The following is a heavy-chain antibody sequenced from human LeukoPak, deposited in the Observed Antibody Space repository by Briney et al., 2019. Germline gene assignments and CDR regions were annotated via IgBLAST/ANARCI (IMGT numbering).Heavy chain of an antibody. D-gene: IGHD3/OR15-3a*01. Sequence: SDTLSLTCTVSGGAISGYYWSWIRQPAGKGLEWLGRVYSSGSTNYNPSLESRVTMSVDTSKNQFSLKLNFVTAADTAVYYCARVGSGYDFFDYWGQGTLVTVSS. CDR3: ARVGSGYDFFDY. CDR1: GGAISGYY. J-gene: IGHJ4*02. CDR2: VYSSGST. V-gene: IGHV4-4*07.